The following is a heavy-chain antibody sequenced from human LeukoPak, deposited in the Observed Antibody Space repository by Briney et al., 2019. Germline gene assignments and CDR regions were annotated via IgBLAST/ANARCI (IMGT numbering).Heavy chain of an antibody. V-gene: IGHV3-21*05. CDR3: ARDHNWAFDS. CDR1: GFTFSDYS. J-gene: IGHJ4*02. D-gene: IGHD1-20*01. CDR2: IGLASGFV. Sequence: GGSLRLSCAASGFTFSDYSMNWVRRAPGRGLEWISYIGLASGFVSYADSVKGRFSISSDTARNSVYLQMSSLSAEDTAVYYCARDHNWAFDSGGQGTLVTVSS.